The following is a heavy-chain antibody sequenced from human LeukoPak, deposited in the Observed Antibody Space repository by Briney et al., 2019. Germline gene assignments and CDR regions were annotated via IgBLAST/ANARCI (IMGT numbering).Heavy chain of an antibody. J-gene: IGHJ4*02. V-gene: IGHV3-33*06. D-gene: IGHD6-13*01. CDR1: GFTFSSYG. CDR3: AKDLCSPVYYFDY. CDR2: IWYDGSNK. Sequence: SLRPSCAASGFTFSSYGMHSVREAPGKGLEWVAVIWYDGSNKYYADSAKGRFTISRDNSQNTLYLQMNSLRAEDTAAYYCAKDLCSPVYYFDYWGQSTGDTVSS.